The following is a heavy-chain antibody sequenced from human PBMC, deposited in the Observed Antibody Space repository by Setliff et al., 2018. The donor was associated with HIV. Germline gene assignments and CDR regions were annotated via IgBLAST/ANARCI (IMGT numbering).Heavy chain of an antibody. D-gene: IGHD6-19*01. V-gene: IGHV4-59*01. CDR1: GGSISTYY. J-gene: IGHJ4*02. Sequence: SETLSLTCTVSGGSISTYYWSWIRQPPGKGLEWIGYIYYSGSTHYNPSLKSRVTISVDTSKNQFSLKLSSVTAADTTVYYCARGPRWLSQPFDYGGQGTLVTVSS. CDR2: IYYSGST. CDR3: ARGPRWLSQPFDY.